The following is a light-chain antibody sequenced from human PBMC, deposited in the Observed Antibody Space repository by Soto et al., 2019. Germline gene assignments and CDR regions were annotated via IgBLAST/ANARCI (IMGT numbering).Light chain of an antibody. CDR1: SSDVGDYNY. CDR3: TSYTSSSTYV. CDR2: EVS. V-gene: IGLV2-14*01. Sequence: QSALTQPASVSGSPGQSITISCTVTSSDVGDYNYVSWYQQHPGKATKLMLYEVSNRPSGVSNRLSASKSGNTASLTISWLQSDDDADYYCTSYTSSSTYVFGTGTKLTVL. J-gene: IGLJ1*01.